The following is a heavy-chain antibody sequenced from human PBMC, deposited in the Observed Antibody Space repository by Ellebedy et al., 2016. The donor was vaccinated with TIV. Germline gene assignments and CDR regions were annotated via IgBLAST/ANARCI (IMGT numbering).Heavy chain of an antibody. CDR1: GYTFISYA. CDR3: ARDLPECSGGSCYYGWFDP. CDR2: INTGNGDT. D-gene: IGHD2-15*01. J-gene: IGHJ5*02. Sequence: AASVKVSCKASGYTFISYAMHWVRQAPGQRLEWMGWINTGNGDTKYSQKFQGRVTITRDTSANTAYMELSSLGSEDTAVYYCARDLPECSGGSCYYGWFDPWGQGTLVTVSS. V-gene: IGHV1-3*04.